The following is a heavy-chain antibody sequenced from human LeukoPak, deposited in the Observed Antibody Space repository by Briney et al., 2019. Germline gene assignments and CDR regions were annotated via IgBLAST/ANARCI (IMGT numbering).Heavy chain of an antibody. D-gene: IGHD6-13*01. CDR1: GGSISSSSYY. CDR3: ARQPRISKGWQQLVPCLD. Sequence: KPSETLSLTCTVSGGSISSSSYYWGWIRQPPGKGLEWIGSIYYSGSTYYIPSLKSRVTISVDTSKNQFSLKLSSVTAADTAVYYCARQPRISKGWQQLVPCLDWGQGTLVTVSS. V-gene: IGHV4-39*01. CDR2: IYYSGST. J-gene: IGHJ4*02.